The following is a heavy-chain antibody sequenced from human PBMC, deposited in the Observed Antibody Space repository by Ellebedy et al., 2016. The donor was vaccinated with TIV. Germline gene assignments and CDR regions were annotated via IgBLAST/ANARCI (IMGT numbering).Heavy chain of an antibody. CDR3: ARAWGTMVRGVIMRYFDY. V-gene: IGHV4-31*03. Sequence: MPSETLSLTCTVSGGSISSGGYYWSWIRQHPGKGLEWIGYIYYSGSTYYNPSLKSRVTISVDTSKNQFSLKLSSVTAADTAVYYCARAWGTMVRGVIMRYFDYWGQGTLVTVSS. CDR1: GGSISSGGYY. CDR2: IYYSGST. J-gene: IGHJ4*02. D-gene: IGHD3-10*01.